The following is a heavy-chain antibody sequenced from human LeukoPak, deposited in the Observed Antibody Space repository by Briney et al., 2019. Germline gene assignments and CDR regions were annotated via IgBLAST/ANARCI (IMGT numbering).Heavy chain of an antibody. J-gene: IGHJ4*02. CDR2: ISAYNGNT. CDR3: AREGDCSGGSCYWETDY. Sequence: ASVKVSCKASGYTFTSYGISWVRQAPGQGLEWMGWISAYNGNTNYAQKLQGRVTMTTDTSTSTAYMELRSLRSDETAAYYCAREGDCSGGSCYWETDYWGQGTLLTVSS. D-gene: IGHD2-15*01. CDR1: GYTFTSYG. V-gene: IGHV1-18*01.